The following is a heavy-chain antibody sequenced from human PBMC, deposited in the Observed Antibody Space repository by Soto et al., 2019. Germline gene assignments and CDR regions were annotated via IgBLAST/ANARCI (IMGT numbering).Heavy chain of an antibody. V-gene: IGHV1-46*01. CDR2: INPSGGST. CDR1: GYTFTSYY. J-gene: IGHJ4*02. CDR3: ARDCGRTAMVKGFEY. D-gene: IGHD5-18*01. Sequence: ASVKVSCKASGYTFTSYYMHWVRQAPGQGLEWMGIINPSGGSTSYAQKFQGRVTMTRDTSTSTVYMELSSLRSEDTAVYYCARDCGRTAMVKGFEYWRKRTLVTVCS.